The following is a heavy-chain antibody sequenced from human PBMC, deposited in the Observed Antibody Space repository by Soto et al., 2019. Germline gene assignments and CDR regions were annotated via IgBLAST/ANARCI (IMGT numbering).Heavy chain of an antibody. CDR1: GGSISSGRYY. D-gene: IGHD2-15*01. V-gene: IGHV4-31*03. CDR2: IYYSGST. Sequence: PSETLSLTCTVSGGSISSGRYYWSWIRQHPGKGLEWIGYIYYSGSTYYNPSLKSRVTISVDTSKNQFSLKLSSVTAADTAVYYCARMLDIVVAVAATRGKTKYNWFDPWGQGTLVTTSS. CDR3: ARMLDIVVAVAATRGKTKYNWFDP. J-gene: IGHJ5*01.